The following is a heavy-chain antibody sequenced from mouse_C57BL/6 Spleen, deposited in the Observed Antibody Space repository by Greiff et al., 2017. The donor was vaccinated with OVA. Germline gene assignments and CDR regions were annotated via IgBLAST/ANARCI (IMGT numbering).Heavy chain of an antibody. Sequence: EVQLVESGGGLVKPGGSLKLSCAASGFTFSDYGMHWVRQAPEKGLEWVAYISSGSSTIYYADTVKGRFTISRDNAKNTLFLQMTSLRSEDTAMYYCASEDYGSSYAWFAYWGQGTLVTVSA. CDR1: GFTFSDYG. CDR2: ISSGSSTI. D-gene: IGHD1-1*01. V-gene: IGHV5-17*01. CDR3: ASEDYGSSYAWFAY. J-gene: IGHJ3*01.